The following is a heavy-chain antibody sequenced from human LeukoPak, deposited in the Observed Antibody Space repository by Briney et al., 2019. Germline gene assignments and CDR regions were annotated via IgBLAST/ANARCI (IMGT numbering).Heavy chain of an antibody. CDR1: GYTFTGYY. J-gene: IGHJ5*02. CDR2: INPNSGGT. D-gene: IGHD3-3*01. V-gene: IGHV1-2*02. CDR3: ARDREGDFWSGENWFDP. Sequence: ASVKVSCKASGYTFTGYYMHWVRQAPGQGLEWMGWINPNSGGTNYAQKFQGRVTMTRGTSISTAYMELSRLRSDDTAVYYCARDREGDFWSGENWFDPWGQGTLVTVSS.